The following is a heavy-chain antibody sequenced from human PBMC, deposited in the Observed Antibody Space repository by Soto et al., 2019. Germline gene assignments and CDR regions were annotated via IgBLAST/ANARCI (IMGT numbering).Heavy chain of an antibody. CDR1: GYTFSSYG. CDR2: ISAYNGNT. J-gene: IGHJ3*02. V-gene: IGHV1-18*04. CDR3: ARDFVPGRMVRGVSAFDI. Sequence: QAQLVQSGAEVKKPGASVKVSCKASGYTFSSYGISWVRQAPGQGLEWMGWISAYNGNTNYAQKVQGRVTMTTDTSTSTAYMELKSLRSDDTAVYYCARDFVPGRMVRGVSAFDIWGQGTMVTVSS. D-gene: IGHD3-10*01.